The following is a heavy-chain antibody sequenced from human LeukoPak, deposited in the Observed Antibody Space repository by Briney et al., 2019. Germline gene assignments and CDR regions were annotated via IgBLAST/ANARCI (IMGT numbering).Heavy chain of an antibody. V-gene: IGHV3-48*03. CDR3: ARDSGDC. CDR1: KLSFRGYE. Sequence: QPGGSLRLSCVASKLSFRGYEMNWVRQAPGKGLEWVSYISSSGSTIYYADSVKGRFTISRDNAKNSLYLQMNSLRAEDTALYYCARDSGDCWGQGTLVTVSS. D-gene: IGHD6-25*01. J-gene: IGHJ4*02. CDR2: ISSSGSTI.